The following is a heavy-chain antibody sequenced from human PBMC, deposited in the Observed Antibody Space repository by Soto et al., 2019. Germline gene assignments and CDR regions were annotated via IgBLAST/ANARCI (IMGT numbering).Heavy chain of an antibody. D-gene: IGHD2-15*01. CDR2: ISSSSSYI. CDR3: ARDDPGIVVVVAATPEAFDI. Sequence: PGGSLRLSCAASGFTFSSYSMNWVRQAPGKGLEWVSSISSSSSYIYYADSVKGRFTISRDNAKNSLYLQMNSLRAEDTAVYYCARDDPGIVVVVAATPEAFDIWGQGTMVTVSS. CDR1: GFTFSSYS. J-gene: IGHJ3*02. V-gene: IGHV3-21*01.